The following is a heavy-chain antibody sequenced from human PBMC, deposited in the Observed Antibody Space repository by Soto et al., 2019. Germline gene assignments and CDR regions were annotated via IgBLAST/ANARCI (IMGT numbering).Heavy chain of an antibody. CDR1: GFTVISYY. Sequence: GGSLILSCAASGFTVISYYMSWVRQAPGKGLEWVSVLYTGGSTYYADSVNGRFTISRHNSENTLYLQMNSLRVEDTAVYYCARGDLTDVWGKGTTVTVSS. CDR2: LYTGGST. V-gene: IGHV3-53*04. CDR3: ARGDLTDV. J-gene: IGHJ6*04.